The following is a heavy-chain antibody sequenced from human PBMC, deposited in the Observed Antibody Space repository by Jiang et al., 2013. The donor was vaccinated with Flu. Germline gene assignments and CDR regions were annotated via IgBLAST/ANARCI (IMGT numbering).Heavy chain of an antibody. V-gene: IGHV1-69*04. J-gene: IGHJ6*02. D-gene: IGHD3-10*01. CDR3: ARDMSPVTLLRGVITYGLDV. CDR2: IVPILGVP. CDR1: GDSFNDYS. Sequence: GAEVKKPGSSVKVSCKASGDSFNDYSVTWVRQAPGQGLEWMGRIVPILGVPTYAQELQGRITITADTSTTTAYMELSSLTSDDTAVYYCARDMSPVTLLRGVITYGLDVWGQGTTVTVSS.